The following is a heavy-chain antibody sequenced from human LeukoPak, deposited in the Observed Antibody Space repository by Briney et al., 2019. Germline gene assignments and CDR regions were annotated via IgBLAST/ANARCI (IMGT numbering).Heavy chain of an antibody. CDR2: ISSSSSYI. J-gene: IGHJ4*02. D-gene: IGHD2-2*01. Sequence: GGSLRLSCAASGFTFSSYGMHWVRQAPGKGLEWVSSISSSSSYIYYADSVKGRFTISRDNAKNSLYLQMNSLRAEDTAVYYCATYCSSTSCYSGFGYWGQGTLVTVSS. CDR3: ATYCSSTSCYSGFGY. V-gene: IGHV3-21*01. CDR1: GFTFSSYG.